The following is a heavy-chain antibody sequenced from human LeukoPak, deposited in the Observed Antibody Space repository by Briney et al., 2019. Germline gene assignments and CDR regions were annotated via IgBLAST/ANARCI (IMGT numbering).Heavy chain of an antibody. Sequence: PGGSLRPSCAASGFTFSSYAMSWVRQAPGKGLEWVSAISGSGGSTYYADSVKGRFTISRDNSKNTLYLQMNSLRAEDTAVYYCAKAFYSTSSTGWFDPWGQGTLVTVSS. J-gene: IGHJ5*02. D-gene: IGHD2-2*01. CDR3: AKAFYSTSSTGWFDP. V-gene: IGHV3-23*01. CDR1: GFTFSSYA. CDR2: ISGSGGST.